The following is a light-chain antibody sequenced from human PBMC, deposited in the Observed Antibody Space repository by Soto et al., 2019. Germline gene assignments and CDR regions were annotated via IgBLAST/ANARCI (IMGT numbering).Light chain of an antibody. Sequence: IQMTQSPSSLSASVGDRVTITCRASQSISSYLNWYQQKPGKAPKLLIYAASSLQSGVPSRFSGSGSGTDFTLTISSLQPEDFATYYCQQSYSTPQPFGQGTKVDIK. CDR1: QSISSY. CDR3: QQSYSTPQP. J-gene: IGKJ1*01. V-gene: IGKV1-39*01. CDR2: AAS.